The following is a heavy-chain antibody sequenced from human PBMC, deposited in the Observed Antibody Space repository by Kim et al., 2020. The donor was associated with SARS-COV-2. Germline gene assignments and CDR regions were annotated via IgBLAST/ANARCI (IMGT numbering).Heavy chain of an antibody. V-gene: IGHV4-39*07. D-gene: IGHD3-22*01. Sequence: SETLSLTCTVSGGSISSSSYYWGWIRQPPGKGLEWIGSIYYSGSTYYNPSLKSRVTISVDTSKNQFSLKLSSVTAADTAVYYCARARWSSGYSPPDYWGQGTLVTVSS. J-gene: IGHJ4*02. CDR3: ARARWSSGYSPPDY. CDR2: IYYSGST. CDR1: GGSISSSSYY.